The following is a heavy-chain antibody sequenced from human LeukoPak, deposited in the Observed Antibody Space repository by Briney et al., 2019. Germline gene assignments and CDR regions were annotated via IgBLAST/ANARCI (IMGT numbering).Heavy chain of an antibody. CDR1: GFNVSRNY. CDR2: IFSGGST. V-gene: IGHV3-66*02. J-gene: IGHJ4*02. Sequence: GGSLRLSCAASGFNVSRNYMSWVRQAPGEGLESVVVIFSGGSTYYVDSVKGRFTTSRDNSKNTLYLQMNRLRAEDTGVYYCASVLGGFSSFHWGQGTLVAVSS. D-gene: IGHD2-15*01. CDR3: ASVLGGFSSFH.